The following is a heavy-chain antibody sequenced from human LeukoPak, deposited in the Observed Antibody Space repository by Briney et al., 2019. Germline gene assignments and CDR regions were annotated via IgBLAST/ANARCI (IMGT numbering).Heavy chain of an antibody. D-gene: IGHD3-10*01. J-gene: IGHJ5*02. V-gene: IGHV4-61*08. CDR3: ARSQFFFNHYYGSGSRGRVYNWFDP. Sequence: PSETLSLTCTVSGGSISSGGYYWSWIRQHPGKGLEWIGYIYYSGSPNYNPSLKSRVTISVDTSKNQFSLKLSSVTAADTAVYYCARSQFFFNHYYGSGSRGRVYNWFDPWGQGTLVTVSS. CDR2: IYYSGSP. CDR1: GGSISSGGYY.